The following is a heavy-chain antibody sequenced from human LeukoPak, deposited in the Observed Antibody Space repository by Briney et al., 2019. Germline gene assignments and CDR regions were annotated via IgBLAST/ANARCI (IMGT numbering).Heavy chain of an antibody. CDR1: GFTFSSYW. V-gene: IGHV3-7*01. D-gene: IGHD2-15*01. CDR2: IKQDGSEK. J-gene: IGHJ6*02. CDR3: ALGYCGGGSCLPYYYYGMDV. Sequence: GGSLRLSCAASGFTFSSYWMSWVRQAPGKGLEWVANIKQDGSEKYYVDSVKGRFTISRDNAKNSLYLQMNSLRAEDTAVYYCALGYCGGGSCLPYYYYGMDVWGQGTTVTVSS.